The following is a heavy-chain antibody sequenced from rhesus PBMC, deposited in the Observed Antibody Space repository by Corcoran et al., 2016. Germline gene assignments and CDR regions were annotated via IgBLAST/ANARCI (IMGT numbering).Heavy chain of an antibody. J-gene: IGHJ4*01. CDR1: GGTISSGYCY. V-gene: IGHV4S12*01. CDR3: ASYTGTSDYFDY. Sequence: QVQLQESGPGVVKPSETLSLTCAVSGGTISSGYCYWSWIRQPPGKGLEWIGGIYRNSQSTTHHPTHQSRDPIAKDPAKNQFSLKLSSVTATDPAVYYCASYTGTSDYFDYWGQGVLVTVSS. D-gene: IGHD1-7*02. CDR2: IYRNSQST.